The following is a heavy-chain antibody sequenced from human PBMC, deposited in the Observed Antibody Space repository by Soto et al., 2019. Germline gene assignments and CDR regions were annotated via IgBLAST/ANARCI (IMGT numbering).Heavy chain of an antibody. D-gene: IGHD3-22*01. V-gene: IGHV3-30-3*01. CDR2: ISYDGSNK. CDR1: GFTFSSYA. CDR3: ARGEHYYDSSGSDTDY. J-gene: IGHJ4*02. Sequence: GGSLRLSCAASGFTFSSYAMHWVRQAPGKGLEWVAVISYDGSNKYYADSVKGRFTISRDNSKNTLYLQMNSLRAEDTAVYYCARGEHYYDSSGSDTDYWGQGTLVTVSS.